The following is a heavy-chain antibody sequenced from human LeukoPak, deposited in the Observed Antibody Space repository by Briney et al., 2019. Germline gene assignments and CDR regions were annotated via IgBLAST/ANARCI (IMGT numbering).Heavy chain of an antibody. CDR1: GGSISSSNW. Sequence: PSGTLSLTCAVSGGSISSSNWWSWVRQPPGKGLEWIGEIYHSGSTNYNPSLKSRVTVSVDKSKNQVSLNLSSVTAADTAVYFCASRQTAKYFPHWGQGTLVTVSS. J-gene: IGHJ1*01. CDR2: IYHSGST. CDR3: ASRQTAKYFPH. V-gene: IGHV4-4*02.